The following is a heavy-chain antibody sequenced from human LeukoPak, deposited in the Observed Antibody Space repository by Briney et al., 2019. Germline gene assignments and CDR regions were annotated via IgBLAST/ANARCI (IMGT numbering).Heavy chain of an antibody. CDR2: INHSGST. V-gene: IGHV4-34*01. CDR3: VRHLTSKYSSGWYYVDY. J-gene: IGHJ4*02. Sequence: SETLSLTCAVYGGSFSGYYWSWIRQPPGKGLEWIGEINHSGSTNYNPSLKSRVTISVDTSKNQFSLKLSSVTAADRAVYFCVRHLTSKYSSGWYYVDYWGQGTLVTVSS. D-gene: IGHD6-19*01. CDR1: GGSFSGYY.